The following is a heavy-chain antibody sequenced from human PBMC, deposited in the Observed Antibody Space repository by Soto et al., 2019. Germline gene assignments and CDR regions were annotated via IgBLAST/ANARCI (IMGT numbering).Heavy chain of an antibody. Sequence: QVQLQESGPGLVKPSQTLSLTCTVSGGSISSGGYYWSWIRQHPGKGLEWIGYIYYSGSTYYNPSLQSRLTISVDTSKNQFSLKLSSVTAADTAVYYCARGVVVPAAMGGDNWFDPWGQGTLVTVSS. D-gene: IGHD2-2*01. J-gene: IGHJ5*02. V-gene: IGHV4-31*03. CDR2: IYYSGST. CDR1: GGSISSGGYY. CDR3: ARGVVVPAAMGGDNWFDP.